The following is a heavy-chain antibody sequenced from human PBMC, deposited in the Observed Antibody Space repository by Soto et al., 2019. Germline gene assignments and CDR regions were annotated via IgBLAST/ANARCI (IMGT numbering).Heavy chain of an antibody. CDR2: IWYDGSNK. J-gene: IGHJ3*02. Sequence: GGSLRLSCAASGFTFSSYGMHWVRQAPGKGLEWVAVIWYDGSNKYYADSVKGRFTISRDNSKNTLSLQMNSLRAEDTAVYYCARDPARRQQLVRYAFDIWGQGTMVTVSS. CDR3: ARDPARRQQLVRYAFDI. V-gene: IGHV3-33*01. CDR1: GFTFSSYG. D-gene: IGHD6-13*01.